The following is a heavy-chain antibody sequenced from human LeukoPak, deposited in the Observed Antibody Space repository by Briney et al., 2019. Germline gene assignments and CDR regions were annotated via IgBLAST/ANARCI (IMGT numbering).Heavy chain of an antibody. D-gene: IGHD6-6*01. CDR2: IYPGDSDT. J-gene: IGHJ5*02. CDR3: ARATFMYSSSSAGWFDP. Sequence: GESLKISCKGSGYSFTSYWIGWVRQMPGKGLEWMGIIYPGDSDTRHSPSFQGQVTISADKSISTAYLQWSSLKASDTAMYYCARATFMYSSSSAGWFDPWGQGTLVTVSS. CDR1: GYSFTSYW. V-gene: IGHV5-51*01.